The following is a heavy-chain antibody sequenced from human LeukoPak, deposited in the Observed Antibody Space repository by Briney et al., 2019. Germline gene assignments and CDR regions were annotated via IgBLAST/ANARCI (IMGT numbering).Heavy chain of an antibody. CDR3: ARASYYCARTSCYPGDY. V-gene: IGHV1-18*01. Sequence: ASVRVSCKASGYTFTTLGITWMRQAPGQGLEWVGWISPYNGDTRYAQQFQDRVTMTTDTSTSTAYMELRSLRSDDTAVYYCARASYYCARTSCYPGDYWGQGTLVTVSS. J-gene: IGHJ4*02. CDR2: ISPYNGDT. CDR1: GYTFTTLG. D-gene: IGHD2-8*01.